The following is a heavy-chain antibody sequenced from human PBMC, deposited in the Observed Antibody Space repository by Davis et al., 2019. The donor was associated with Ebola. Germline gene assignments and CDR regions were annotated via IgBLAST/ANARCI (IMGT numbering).Heavy chain of an antibody. CDR2: INSDGSST. D-gene: IGHD5-18*01. CDR1: GFTFSSYW. Sequence: HTGGSLRLSCAASGFTFSSYWMHWVRQAPGKGLVWVSRINSDGSSTSYADSVKGRFTISRDNSKHTLYLQMNSLRAEDTAVYYCARGRGLAMVAYWGQGTLVTVSS. J-gene: IGHJ4*02. CDR3: ARGRGLAMVAY. V-gene: IGHV3-74*01.